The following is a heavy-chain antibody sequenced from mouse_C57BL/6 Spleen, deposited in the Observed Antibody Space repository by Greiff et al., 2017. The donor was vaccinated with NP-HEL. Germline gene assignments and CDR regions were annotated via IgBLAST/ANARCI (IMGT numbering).Heavy chain of an antibody. CDR2: IYPGDGDT. Sequence: VQLQQSGAELVKPGASVKISCKASGYAFSSYWMNWVKQRPGKGLEWIGQIYPGDGDTNYNGKFKGKATLTADKSSSTAYMQLSSLTSEDSAVYFCASPTVVATRWYFDVWGTGTTVTVSS. J-gene: IGHJ1*03. V-gene: IGHV1-80*01. CDR1: GYAFSSYW. CDR3: ASPTVVATRWYFDV. D-gene: IGHD1-1*01.